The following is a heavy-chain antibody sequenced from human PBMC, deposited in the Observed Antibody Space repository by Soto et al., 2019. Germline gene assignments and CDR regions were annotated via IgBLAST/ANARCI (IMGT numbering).Heavy chain of an antibody. CDR2: IKQDGSEK. D-gene: IGHD3-10*01. Sequence: GGSLRLSCAASGFTFSSYWMSWVRQAPGKGLEWVANIKQDGSEKYYVDSVKGRFTISRDNAKNSLYLQMNSLRAEDGAVFSCARPPPASMVRGFDYWGQGTLVTVSS. CDR1: GFTFSSYW. CDR3: ARPPPASMVRGFDY. J-gene: IGHJ4*02. V-gene: IGHV3-7*01.